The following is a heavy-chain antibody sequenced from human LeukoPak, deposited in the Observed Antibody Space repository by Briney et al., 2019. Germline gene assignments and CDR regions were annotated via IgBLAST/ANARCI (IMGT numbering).Heavy chain of an antibody. Sequence: SETLSLTCTVSGGSISSYYWSWIRQPPGKGLEWIGYIYHSGSTNYNPSLKSRVTKSVYTSKNQFSLKRSSVTAADTAVYYCARIPYYYDSSGYYGFYYYGMDVWGQGTTVTVSS. CDR2: IYHSGST. V-gene: IGHV4-59*08. D-gene: IGHD3-22*01. J-gene: IGHJ6*02. CDR1: GGSISSYY. CDR3: ARIPYYYDSSGYYGFYYYGMDV.